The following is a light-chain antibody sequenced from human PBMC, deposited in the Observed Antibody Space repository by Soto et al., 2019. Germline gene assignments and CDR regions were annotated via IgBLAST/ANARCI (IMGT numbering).Light chain of an antibody. Sequence: DIQMTQSPSTLSASVGDRFTITCRSSQGIVRWLAWYQQKPGKAPKLLIYDASSLESGVPSRFSGSGAGTEFTLTISSLQPDDFATYYCQHYYGFSRTFGQGTKVDIK. CDR3: QHYYGFSRT. J-gene: IGKJ1*01. CDR2: DAS. V-gene: IGKV1-5*01. CDR1: QGIVRW.